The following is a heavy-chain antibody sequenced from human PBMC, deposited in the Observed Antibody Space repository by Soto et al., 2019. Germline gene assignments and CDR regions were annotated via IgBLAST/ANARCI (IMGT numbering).Heavy chain of an antibody. J-gene: IGHJ4*02. CDR2: IYSAGST. Sequence: EVQLVESGGGLIQPGGSLRLSCAASGFTVSSNSMSWVRQAPGKGLDWVSVIYSAGSTYYADSVKGQFTISRDNSKNTLYLQMNSLRAEDTAVYYCARGGTMDIAMVTAYWGQGTLVTVSS. D-gene: IGHD5-18*01. CDR3: ARGGTMDIAMVTAY. V-gene: IGHV3-53*01. CDR1: GFTVSSNS.